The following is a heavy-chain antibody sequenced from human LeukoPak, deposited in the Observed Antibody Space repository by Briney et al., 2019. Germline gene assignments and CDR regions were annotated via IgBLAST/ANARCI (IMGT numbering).Heavy chain of an antibody. CDR2: ITLSSTTI. CDR3: ARSSRYSVDY. CDR1: GFTFKIYN. Sequence: GGSLRLSCSASGFTFKIYNMNWVRQAPGKGLEWVSYITLSSTTINYTHSVRGRLTIYRDNAKNSLFLQMNSLRAEDTAVYYWARSSRYSVDYWGQGTLVTVSS. V-gene: IGHV3-48*01. D-gene: IGHD2-15*01. J-gene: IGHJ4*02.